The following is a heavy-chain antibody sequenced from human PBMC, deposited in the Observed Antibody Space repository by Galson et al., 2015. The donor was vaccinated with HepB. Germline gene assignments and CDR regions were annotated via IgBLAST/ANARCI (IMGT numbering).Heavy chain of an antibody. CDR2: ISHSTLYT. D-gene: IGHD4-17*01. Sequence: SLRLSCAASGFTFSDYYMSWIRQAPGKGLEWLSYISHSTLYTNYADSVKGRFTISRDNAKNSLFLQMNSLRAEDAAVYYCARVADVDYGDHSHFDYWGQGTLVTVSS. J-gene: IGHJ4*02. CDR1: GFTFSDYY. CDR3: ARVADVDYGDHSHFDY. V-gene: IGHV3-11*06.